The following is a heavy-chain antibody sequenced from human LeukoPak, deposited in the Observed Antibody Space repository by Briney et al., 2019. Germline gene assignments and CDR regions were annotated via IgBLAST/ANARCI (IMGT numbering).Heavy chain of an antibody. CDR3: ARALYGIAARPPDY. CDR2: INPNSGGT. D-gene: IGHD6-6*01. CDR1: GYTFTSYY. J-gene: IGHJ4*02. V-gene: IGHV1-2*02. Sequence: GASVKVSCKASGYTFTSYYMHWVRQAPGQGLEWMGWINPNSGGTNYAQKFQGRVTMTRDTSISTAYMELSRLRSDDTAVYYCARALYGIAARPPDYWGQGTLVTVSS.